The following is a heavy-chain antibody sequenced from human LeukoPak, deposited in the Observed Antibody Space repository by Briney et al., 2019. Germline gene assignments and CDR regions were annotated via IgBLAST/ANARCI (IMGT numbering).Heavy chain of an antibody. J-gene: IGHJ4*02. V-gene: IGHV3-74*01. D-gene: IGHD3-10*01. CDR1: GFTFSSYW. Sequence: PGGSLRLSCAASGFTFSSYWMHWVRQGPRKGLVWVSRIKSDGSYTSYADSVKGRFTISRDNTKNTLYLQMNSLRAEDTAVYYCATEGYNYVSGTNVADYWGQGTLVTVSS. CDR2: IKSDGSYT. CDR3: ATEGYNYVSGTNVADY.